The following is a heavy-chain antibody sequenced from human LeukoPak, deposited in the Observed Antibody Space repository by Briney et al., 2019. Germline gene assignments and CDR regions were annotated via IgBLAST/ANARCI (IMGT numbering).Heavy chain of an antibody. CDR2: IYYSGST. Sequence: SETLSLTCTVSGGSVSSGSYYWSWIRQPPGKGLEWIGYIYYSGSTNYNPSLKSRVTISVDTSKNQFSLKLSSVTAADTAVYYCASESSGTFDYWGQGTLVIVSS. J-gene: IGHJ4*02. CDR1: GGSVSSGSYY. V-gene: IGHV4-61*01. D-gene: IGHD6-6*01. CDR3: ASESSGTFDY.